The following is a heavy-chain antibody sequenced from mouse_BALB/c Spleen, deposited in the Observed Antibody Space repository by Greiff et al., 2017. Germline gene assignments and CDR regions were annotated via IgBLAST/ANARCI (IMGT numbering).Heavy chain of an antibody. CDR2: INPDSSTI. CDR1: GFDFSRYW. Sequence: EVQLLESGGGLVQPGGSLKLSCAASGFDFSRYWMSWVRQAPGKGLEWIGEINPDSSTINYTPSLKDKFIISRDNAKNTLYLQMSKVRSEDTALYYCARRMGLRREFAYWGQGTLVTVSA. CDR3: ARRMGLRREFAY. J-gene: IGHJ3*01. D-gene: IGHD2-4*01. V-gene: IGHV4-1*02.